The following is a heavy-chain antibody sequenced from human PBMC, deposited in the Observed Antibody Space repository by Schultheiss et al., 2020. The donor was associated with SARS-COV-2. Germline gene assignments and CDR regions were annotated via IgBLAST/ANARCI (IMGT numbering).Heavy chain of an antibody. V-gene: IGHV3-23*03. CDR2: IYSGGST. J-gene: IGHJ6*02. CDR1: GFTFSSYA. CDR3: AKTSSIVLTSYYYGMDV. Sequence: GESLKISCAASGFTFSSYAMSWVRQAPGKGLEWVSVIYSGGSTYYADSVKGRFTISRDNSKNTLYLQMNSLRAEDTAVYYCAKTSSIVLTSYYYGMDVWGQGTTVTVSS. D-gene: IGHD2-8*01.